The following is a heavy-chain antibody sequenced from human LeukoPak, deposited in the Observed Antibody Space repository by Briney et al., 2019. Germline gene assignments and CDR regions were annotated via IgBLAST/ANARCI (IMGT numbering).Heavy chain of an antibody. D-gene: IGHD6-13*01. CDR1: GGTFSSYA. CDR3: ARGDSSSSWSADY. Sequence: SVKVSCKASGGTFSSYAISWVRQAPGQGLEWMGGIIPIFGTANYAQKFQGRVTITADKSTSTAYMELSSLRSEDTAVYYCARGDSSSSWSADYWGQGTLVTVSS. V-gene: IGHV1-69*06. CDR2: IIPIFGTA. J-gene: IGHJ4*02.